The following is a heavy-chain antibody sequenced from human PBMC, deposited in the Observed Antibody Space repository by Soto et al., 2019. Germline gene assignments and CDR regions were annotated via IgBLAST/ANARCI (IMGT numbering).Heavy chain of an antibody. V-gene: IGHV4-61*08. D-gene: IGHD3-22*01. CDR1: GGSVSSGGYY. J-gene: IGHJ5*02. CDR2: IYYSGST. CDR3: ASNYYYESSGYSP. Sequence: SETLSLTCTVSGGSVSSGGYYWSWIRQPPGKGLGWIGYIYYSGSTNYNHCLKSRATILVDRSKNQFSLKLSSVTSGDTAVYYCASNYYYESSGYSPWGQGNRVTVSS.